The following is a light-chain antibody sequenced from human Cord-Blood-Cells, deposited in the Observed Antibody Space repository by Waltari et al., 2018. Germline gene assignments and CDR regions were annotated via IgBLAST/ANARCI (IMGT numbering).Light chain of an antibody. CDR3: SSYTGSSTWV. CDR2: DVS. Sequence: QSALTQPASVSGSPGQSITISCTGTSSDVGGYNYVSWYQQHPGKAPKLMIYDVSNRPSWVSNRFSGAKSGNTASLTISWLQAEDEADYYCSSYTGSSTWVFGGGTKLTVL. J-gene: IGLJ3*02. CDR1: SSDVGGYNY. V-gene: IGLV2-14*03.